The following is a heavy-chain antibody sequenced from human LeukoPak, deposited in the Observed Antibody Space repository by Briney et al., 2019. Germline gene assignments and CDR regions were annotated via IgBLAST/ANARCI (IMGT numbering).Heavy chain of an antibody. CDR2: ICNSGST. D-gene: IGHD7-27*01. V-gene: IGHV4-39*07. J-gene: IGHJ4*02. Sequence: SETLSLTCSVSGGSISSSNYCWGWIRQPPGKGLEWIGNICNSGSTYFNPSLKSRVTMSVDTSKNQFSLKLSSVTAVDTAVYYCARTGDRGDFDYWGQGTLVTVSS. CDR1: GGSISSSNYC. CDR3: ARTGDRGDFDY.